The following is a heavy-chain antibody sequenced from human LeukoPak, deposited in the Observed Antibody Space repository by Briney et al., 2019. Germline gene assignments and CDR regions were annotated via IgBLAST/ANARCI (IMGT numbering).Heavy chain of an antibody. D-gene: IGHD3-10*01. CDR1: GYTFTAYY. J-gene: IGHJ4*02. CDR2: INPNSGGT. Sequence: ASVKVSCKASGYTFTAYYMHWVRQAPGQGLEWMGWINPNSGGTNYAQKFQGRVTMTRDTSISTAYMELSRLRSDDTAIYYCARALDVLLWFGEFSNWGQGTLVTVSS. V-gene: IGHV1-2*02. CDR3: ARALDVLLWFGEFSN.